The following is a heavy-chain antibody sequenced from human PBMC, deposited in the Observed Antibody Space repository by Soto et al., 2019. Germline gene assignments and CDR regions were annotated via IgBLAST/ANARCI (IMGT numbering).Heavy chain of an antibody. CDR3: ARDFVRGFGDYVYYYYGMDV. Sequence: KGLEWIGYIYYSGSTNYNPSLKSRVTISVDTSKNQFSLKLSSVTAADTAVYYCARDFVRGFGDYVYYYYGMDVWGQGTTVTVSS. D-gene: IGHD4-17*01. J-gene: IGHJ6*02. CDR2: IYYSGST. V-gene: IGHV4-59*01.